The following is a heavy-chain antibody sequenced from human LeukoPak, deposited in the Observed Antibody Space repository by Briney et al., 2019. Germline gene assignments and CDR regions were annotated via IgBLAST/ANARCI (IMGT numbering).Heavy chain of an antibody. CDR2: INANSGGT. D-gene: IGHD3-10*01. J-gene: IGHJ5*02. CDR3: ARGRLGTWFGELKA. V-gene: IGHV1-2*02. Sequence: ASVKVSCKASGYTFTVYYMHWVRQAPGQGLEWMGWINANSGGTKYAQKFQGRVTMTRDTSISTAYMELSSLRSDDTAVYYCARGRLGTWFGELKAWGQGTLVTVSS. CDR1: GYTFTVYY.